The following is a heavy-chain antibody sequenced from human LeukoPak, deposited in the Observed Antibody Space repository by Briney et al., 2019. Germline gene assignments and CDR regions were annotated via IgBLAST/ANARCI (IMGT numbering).Heavy chain of an antibody. CDR2: ISYDGNNK. CDR1: GFTFSNSA. J-gene: IGHJ6*02. CDR3: ANDAAQQQVSNVFYGMDV. Sequence: GGSLRLSCAASGFTFSNSAMHWVRQAPGKGLEWVAFISYDGNNKYYAGSVKGRFTISRDNSKNTLYMQINSLRAEDTAVYFCANDAAQQQVSNVFYGMDVWGQGTTVTVSS. V-gene: IGHV3-30-3*02. D-gene: IGHD6-13*01.